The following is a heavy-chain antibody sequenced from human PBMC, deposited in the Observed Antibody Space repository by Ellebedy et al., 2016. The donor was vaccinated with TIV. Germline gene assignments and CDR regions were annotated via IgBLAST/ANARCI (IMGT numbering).Heavy chain of an antibody. CDR3: AEGRGVAVAATGMVDYGMDV. D-gene: IGHD2-15*01. J-gene: IGHJ6*02. CDR2: IIPIFGTP. CDR1: GGTFSRDA. V-gene: IGHV1-69*13. Sequence: AASVKVSCKASGGTFSRDAISWVRQAPGQGLEWMGGIIPIFGTPRYAQKFQGRVTINADESTSTAYMELSSLRSEDTAVYYCAEGRGVAVAATGMVDYGMDVWGQGTTVTVSS.